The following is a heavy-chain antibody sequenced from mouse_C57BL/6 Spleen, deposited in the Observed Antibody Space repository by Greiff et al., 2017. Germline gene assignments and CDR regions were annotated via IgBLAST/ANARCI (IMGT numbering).Heavy chain of an antibody. V-gene: IGHV5-9-1*02. D-gene: IGHD2-4*01. CDR2: ISSGGDYI. CDR1: GFTFSSYA. CDR3: TRVYYDYHYFDY. Sequence: DVQLQESGEGLVKPGGSLKLSCAASGFTFSSYAMSWVRQTPEKRLEWVAYISSGGDYIYYADTVKGRFTISRDNARNTLYLQMSSLKSEDTAMYYCTRVYYDYHYFDYWGQGTTLTVSS. J-gene: IGHJ2*01.